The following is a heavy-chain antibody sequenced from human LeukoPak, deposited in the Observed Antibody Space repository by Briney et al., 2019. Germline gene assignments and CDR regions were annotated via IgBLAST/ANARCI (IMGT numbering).Heavy chain of an antibody. Sequence: GGSLRLSCVASGFTFSSYWMHWVRQAPGKGLVWVSRINTDGSTTSYADSVKGRFTICRDNAKNTLYLQMNSLRADDTAVYYCARGEMVQVYWGQGTLVTVSS. J-gene: IGHJ4*02. D-gene: IGHD5-24*01. CDR2: INTDGSTT. CDR1: GFTFSSYW. V-gene: IGHV3-74*01. CDR3: ARGEMVQVY.